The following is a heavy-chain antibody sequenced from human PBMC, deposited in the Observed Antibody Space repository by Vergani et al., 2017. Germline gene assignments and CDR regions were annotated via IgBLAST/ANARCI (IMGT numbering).Heavy chain of an antibody. CDR2: INHSGGT. Sequence: QVQLQESGPGLVKPSETLSLTCTVSGGSISSYYWSWIRQPPGKGLEWIGEINHSGGTNYNPSLTSRGTISVDTSKNQFSQKLISVTAADTAVYYCAREMRAAAAGTDYWGQGTLVTVSS. D-gene: IGHD6-13*01. CDR3: AREMRAAAAGTDY. J-gene: IGHJ4*02. CDR1: GGSISSYY. V-gene: IGHV4-59*12.